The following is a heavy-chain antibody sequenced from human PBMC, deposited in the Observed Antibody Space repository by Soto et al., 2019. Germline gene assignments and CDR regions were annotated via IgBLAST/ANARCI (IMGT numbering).Heavy chain of an antibody. Sequence: GGSLRLSCAASGFTFSSYWMHWVRQAPGKGLVWVSRINSGGSSTCYADSVKGRFTISRDNAKNTLYLQMNSLRAEDTAVYYCAREWEQHDFWSGHLKLGFDYWGQGTLVTVSS. D-gene: IGHD3-3*01. CDR3: AREWEQHDFWSGHLKLGFDY. CDR1: GFTFSSYW. CDR2: INSGGSST. J-gene: IGHJ4*01. V-gene: IGHV3-74*01.